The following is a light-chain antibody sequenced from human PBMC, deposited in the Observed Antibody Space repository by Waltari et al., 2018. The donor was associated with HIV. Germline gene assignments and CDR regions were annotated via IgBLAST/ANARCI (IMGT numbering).Light chain of an antibody. Sequence: QSALTQPPSVSGSPGQSVTISCAGTNSDIGGYDRDSWYQHPPRTAPKLLCYEVPKRPSVVPGRFSASKSGTTASLTISGLQAGDEGDYYCSSYSATTTVVFGGGTKLTVL. CDR2: EVP. V-gene: IGLV2-18*02. J-gene: IGLJ2*01. CDR1: NSDIGGYDR. CDR3: SSYSATTTVV.